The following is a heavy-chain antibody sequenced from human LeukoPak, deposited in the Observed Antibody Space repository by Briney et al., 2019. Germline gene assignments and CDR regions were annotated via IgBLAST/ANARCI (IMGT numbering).Heavy chain of an antibody. CDR2: IYYSGST. CDR1: GGSISSGDYY. D-gene: IGHD1-20*01. J-gene: IGHJ5*02. Sequence: PSETLSLTCTVSGGSISSGDYYWSWIRQPPGKRLEWIGYIYYSGSTYYNPSLKSRVTISVDTSKNQFSLKLSSVTAADTAVYYCASSNWNDVGWFDPWGQGTLVTISS. CDR3: ASSNWNDVGWFDP. V-gene: IGHV4-30-4*08.